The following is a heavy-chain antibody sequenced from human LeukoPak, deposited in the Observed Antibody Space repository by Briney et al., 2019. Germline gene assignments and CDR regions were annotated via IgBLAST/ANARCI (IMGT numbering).Heavy chain of an antibody. CDR1: GFTFSSYA. Sequence: GGSLRLSCAASGFTFSSYAMSWVRQAPGKGLELVSAISGSGGSTYYADSVKGRFTISRDNSKNTLYLQMNSLRAEDTAVYYCARDIRIAALRYYFDYWGQGTLVTVSS. CDR2: ISGSGGST. CDR3: ARDIRIAALRYYFDY. J-gene: IGHJ4*02. V-gene: IGHV3-23*01. D-gene: IGHD6-6*01.